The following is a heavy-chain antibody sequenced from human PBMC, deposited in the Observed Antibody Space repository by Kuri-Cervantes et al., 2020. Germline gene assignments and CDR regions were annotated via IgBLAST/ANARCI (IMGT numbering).Heavy chain of an antibody. CDR3: ARDKVVGVVVPAAPGAFDI. CDR1: GESLSVYY. CDR2: INHSGST. Sequence: SETLSLTCAVYGESLSVYYWSWIRQPPGKGLEWIGEINHSGSTNYNPSLKSRVTISVDTSKNQFSLKLSSVTAADTAVYYCARDKVVGVVVPAAPGAFDIWGQGTMVTVSS. V-gene: IGHV4-34*01. D-gene: IGHD2-2*01. J-gene: IGHJ3*02.